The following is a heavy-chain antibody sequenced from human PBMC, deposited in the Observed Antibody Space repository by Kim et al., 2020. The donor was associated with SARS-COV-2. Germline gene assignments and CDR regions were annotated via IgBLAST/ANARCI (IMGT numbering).Heavy chain of an antibody. D-gene: IGHD1-26*01. Sequence: PGSVKRRYTISREKAKNSLYLHMNSLRAGDTAVYYCARPPPQCELLAFDIWGQGTMVTVSS. CDR3: ARPPPQCELLAFDI. J-gene: IGHJ3*02. V-gene: IGHV3-13*01.